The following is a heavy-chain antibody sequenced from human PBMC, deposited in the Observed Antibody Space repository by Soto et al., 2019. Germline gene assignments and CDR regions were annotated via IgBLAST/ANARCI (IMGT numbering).Heavy chain of an antibody. Sequence: GGSLRLSCAASGFTFSSYGMHWVRQAPGKGLEWVAVIWNNGSNKYYADSVMGRFTISRDNSKNTLYLQMNSLRAEDTAVYYCARNDYGDYGFDYWGQGTLVTVSS. CDR1: GFTFSSYG. CDR3: ARNDYGDYGFDY. D-gene: IGHD4-17*01. J-gene: IGHJ4*02. CDR2: IWNNGSNK. V-gene: IGHV3-33*01.